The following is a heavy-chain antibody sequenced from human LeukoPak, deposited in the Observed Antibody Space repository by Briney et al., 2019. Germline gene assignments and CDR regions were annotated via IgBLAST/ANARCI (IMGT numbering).Heavy chain of an antibody. D-gene: IGHD2-21*01. J-gene: IGHJ4*02. CDR2: IYTSGST. CDR3: ARVRGDYAYYFDY. CDR1: GASISSGSYY. V-gene: IGHV4-61*02. Sequence: PSETLSLTCTVFGASISSGSYYWIWIRQSAGKGLEWIGRIYTSGSTYYSPSLKSRVTMSLDTSKNQFSLKLNSVTAADTALYYCARVRGDYAYYFDYWGQGTLVTVSS.